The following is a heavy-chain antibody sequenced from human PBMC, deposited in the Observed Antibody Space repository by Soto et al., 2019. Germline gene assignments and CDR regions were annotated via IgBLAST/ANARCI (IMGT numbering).Heavy chain of an antibody. J-gene: IGHJ3*02. CDR2: IYNELT. V-gene: IGHV3-66*01. CDR3: VGEPRYCSGGSCSIMGDAFDI. D-gene: IGHD2-15*01. CDR1: GFTVTEIY. Sequence: EVQLVESGGGLVQPGGSLRLSCVASGFTVTEIYMNWVRQAPGKGLEWVSVIYNELTDYADSVRGRFSISTDSSKNALYLQMNSLRAEDSAVYYCVGEPRYCSGGSCSIMGDAFDIWGQGTMVTVSS.